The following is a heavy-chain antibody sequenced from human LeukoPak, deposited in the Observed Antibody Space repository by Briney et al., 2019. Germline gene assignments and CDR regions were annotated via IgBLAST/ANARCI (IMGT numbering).Heavy chain of an antibody. Sequence: GGSLRLSCAASGFTFSSYSMNWVHQAPGKGPEWVSSISSSSSYIYYADSVKGRFTISRDNAKNSLYLQMNSLRAEDTAVYYCARREAYSSGWYFWFDPWGQGTLVTVSS. J-gene: IGHJ5*02. CDR2: ISSSSSYI. CDR3: ARREAYSSGWYFWFDP. V-gene: IGHV3-21*01. CDR1: GFTFSSYS. D-gene: IGHD6-19*01.